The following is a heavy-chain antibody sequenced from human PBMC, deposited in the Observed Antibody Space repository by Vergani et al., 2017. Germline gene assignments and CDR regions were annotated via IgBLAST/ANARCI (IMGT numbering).Heavy chain of an antibody. D-gene: IGHD6-13*01. V-gene: IGHV3-9*03. CDR3: AKDMYSSSWYGENAFDI. Sequence: EVQLVESGGGLVQPGRSLRLSCAASGFTFDDYAMHWVRQAPGKGLEWVSGISWNSGSIGYADSVKGRFTISRDNAKNSLYLQMNSLRAEDMALYYCAKDMYSSSWYGENAFDIWSQGTMVTVSS. J-gene: IGHJ3*02. CDR2: ISWNSGSI. CDR1: GFTFDDYA.